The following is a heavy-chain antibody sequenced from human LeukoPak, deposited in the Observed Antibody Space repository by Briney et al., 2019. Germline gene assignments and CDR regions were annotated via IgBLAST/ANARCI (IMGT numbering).Heavy chain of an antibody. CDR3: ARDEVLGYCSSTSCYTPYMDV. CDR1: GFTFDDYG. J-gene: IGHJ6*03. CDR2: INWNGGST. D-gene: IGHD2-2*02. V-gene: IGHV3-20*04. Sequence: GGSLRLSCAASGFTFDDYGMSWVRQAPGKGLEWVSGINWNGGSTGYADSVKGRFTISRDNAKNSLYLQMNSLRAEDTALYYCARDEVLGYCSSTSCYTPYMDVWGKGTTVTVSS.